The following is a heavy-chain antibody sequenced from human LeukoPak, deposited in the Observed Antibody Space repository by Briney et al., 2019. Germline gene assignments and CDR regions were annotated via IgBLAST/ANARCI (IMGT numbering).Heavy chain of an antibody. CDR1: GGSISSHY. CDR3: ARVPRGSSGYYWFDP. V-gene: IGHV4-59*11. CDR2: IYYSGST. D-gene: IGHD3-22*01. J-gene: IGHJ5*02. Sequence: SETLSLTCTVSGGSISSHYWSWIRQPPGKGLEWIGYIYYSGSTNYNPPLKSRVTISVDTSKNQFSLKLSSVTAADTAVYYCARVPRGSSGYYWFDPWGQGTLVTVSS.